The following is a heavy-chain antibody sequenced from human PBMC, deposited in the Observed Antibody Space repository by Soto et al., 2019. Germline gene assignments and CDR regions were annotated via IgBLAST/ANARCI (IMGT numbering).Heavy chain of an antibody. CDR2: IDPSDSYT. J-gene: IGHJ6*02. CDR3: VRVPIAAAGTSTLYYSNGMYV. D-gene: IGHD6-13*01. V-gene: IGHV5-10-1*01. CDR1: GYSFTNYC. Sequence: GESQKISCKGYGYSFTNYCISWVRQMPGKGLEWKGRIDPSDSYTNYSPSFQGHVTLSADKYISTAYLQWSSLKASVTAMYYCVRVPIAAAGTSTLYYSNGMYVWGQGTTVTVSS.